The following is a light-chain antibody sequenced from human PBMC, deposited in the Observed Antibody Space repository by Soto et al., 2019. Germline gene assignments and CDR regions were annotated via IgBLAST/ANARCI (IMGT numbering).Light chain of an antibody. CDR3: QQRDSYPWT. Sequence: DVQMTQSPSTLSASVGDRVTITCRASQTISNWLAWYQQKPGKPPKLLIYQASILENGVPSTFRGSGSGREFTITISSLQPDDFASYYCQQRDSYPWTFGQGTEVEIK. CDR2: QAS. V-gene: IGKV1-5*03. CDR1: QTISNW. J-gene: IGKJ1*01.